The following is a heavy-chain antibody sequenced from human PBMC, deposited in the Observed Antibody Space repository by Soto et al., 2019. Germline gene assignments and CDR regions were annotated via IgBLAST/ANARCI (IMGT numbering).Heavy chain of an antibody. Sequence: QVQVVESGGGVVQPGRSLRLSCAASGFTFRTYAMHWVRQDPGKELEWVAVISHDGSNTDYGDSLKGRFTISRDNSKITLSLQMNRLRPEDTGLYYCAKDAGSTEYFFASWGQGTLVSVS. CDR3: AKDAGSTEYFFAS. CDR2: ISHDGSNT. CDR1: GFTFRTYA. J-gene: IGHJ4*02. V-gene: IGHV3-30*18.